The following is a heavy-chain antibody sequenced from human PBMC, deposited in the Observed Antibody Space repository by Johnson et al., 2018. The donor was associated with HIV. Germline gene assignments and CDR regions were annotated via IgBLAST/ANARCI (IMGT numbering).Heavy chain of an antibody. CDR1: GFSFSTYW. J-gene: IGHJ3*02. D-gene: IGHD3-16*01. Sequence: VQLVESGGGLVQPGGSLRLSCAASGFSFSTYWMHWVRQAPGKGLVWVSRINSDGSNTTYADSVKGRFTISRDNAKNTLYLQMHNLRAEDTAVYYCAKPRYYDNAFEMWGQGTMVTVSS. CDR3: AKPRYYDNAFEM. V-gene: IGHV3-74*02. CDR2: INSDGSNT.